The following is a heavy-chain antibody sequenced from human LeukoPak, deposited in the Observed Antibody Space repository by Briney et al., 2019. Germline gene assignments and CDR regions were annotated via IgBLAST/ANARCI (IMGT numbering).Heavy chain of an antibody. J-gene: IGHJ4*02. V-gene: IGHV4-34*01. CDR2: INHSGST. D-gene: IGHD3-3*01. CDR1: GGSFSGYY. Sequence: SEALSLTCAVYGGSFSGYYWSWIRQPPGKGLEWIGEINHSGSTNYNPSLKSRVTISVDTSKNQFSLKLSSVTAADTAVYYCARAHYDFWSGKYYFDYWGQGTLVTVSS. CDR3: ARAHYDFWSGKYYFDY.